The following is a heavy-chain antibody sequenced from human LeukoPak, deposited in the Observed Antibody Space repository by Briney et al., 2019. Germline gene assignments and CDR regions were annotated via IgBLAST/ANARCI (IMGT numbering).Heavy chain of an antibody. CDR3: AREARPGGSKVGGYYYMDV. J-gene: IGHJ6*03. CDR2: INPNSGGI. CDR1: GYTFNAHF. Sequence: ASVKVSCKASGYTFNAHFIHWVRQAPGQGLEWMGWINPNSGGIRYAQKFQGRVTMASDTSINTVYMELSRLRSDDTAMYYCAREARPGGSKVGGYYYMDVWGKGTTVTVSS. D-gene: IGHD1-26*01. V-gene: IGHV1-2*02.